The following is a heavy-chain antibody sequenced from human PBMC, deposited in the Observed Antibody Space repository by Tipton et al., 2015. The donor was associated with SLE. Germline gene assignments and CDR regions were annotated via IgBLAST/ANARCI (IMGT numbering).Heavy chain of an antibody. CDR1: GDSFTEYG. CDR2: IHPGNGVT. D-gene: IGHD6-13*01. V-gene: IGHV1-3*01. CDR3: ARDRSVGTWFHYGPDI. J-gene: IGHJ6*02. Sequence: QLVQSGPEVKKPGASVKISCKASGDSFTEYGLHWVRQAPGQGLEWMGWIHPGNGVTRYSQKFQDRVTITSDATTAYMELSSLRSEDTSTYFCARDRSVGTWFHYGPDIWGQGTTVTVSS.